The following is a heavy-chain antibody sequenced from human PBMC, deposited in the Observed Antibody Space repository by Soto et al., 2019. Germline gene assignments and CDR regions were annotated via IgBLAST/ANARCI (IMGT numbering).Heavy chain of an antibody. CDR2: SSSDGLRR. J-gene: IGHJ3*02. D-gene: IGHD2-15*01. CDR1: GFTFNNFN. CDR3: SKGRSLTKNAAFAI. V-gene: IGHV3-30*18. Sequence: QAQLVESGGGVVQPGRSLRLSCVVSGFTFNNFNMRWLRQAPGKGRDWLAVSSSDGLRRYYPDFVQGRFTIARAKSTNTCSLQMPSLTTEATAFYDCSKGRSLTKNAAFAIWGQGTMV.